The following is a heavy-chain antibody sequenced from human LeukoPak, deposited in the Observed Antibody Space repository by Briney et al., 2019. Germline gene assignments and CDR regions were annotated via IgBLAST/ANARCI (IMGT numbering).Heavy chain of an antibody. CDR2: INPSGGST. V-gene: IGHV1-46*01. D-gene: IGHD6-19*01. Sequence: ASVKVSCKASGYTFTSYYMHWVRQAPGPGLEWMGVINPSGGSTSYAQKFQGRVTMTRDTSTSTVYMELSSLRSEDTAVYYCARDVPYSSGWSYYYYYGMDVWGQGTTVTVSS. CDR1: GYTFTSYY. CDR3: ARDVPYSSGWSYYYYYGMDV. J-gene: IGHJ6*02.